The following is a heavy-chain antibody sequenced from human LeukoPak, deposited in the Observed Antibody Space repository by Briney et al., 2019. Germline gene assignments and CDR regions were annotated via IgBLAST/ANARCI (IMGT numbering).Heavy chain of an antibody. D-gene: IGHD3-10*01. J-gene: IGHJ4*02. CDR2: IYYSGST. CDR3: ARAQTTMVWGVIEAFDY. CDR1: GGSISSSSYY. Sequence: SETLSLTCTVSGGSISSSSYYWGWIRQPPGKGLEWIGSIYYSGSTYYNPSLKSRVTISVDTSKNQFSLKLSSVTAADTAVYYCARAQTTMVWGVIEAFDYWGQGTLVTVSS. V-gene: IGHV4-39*07.